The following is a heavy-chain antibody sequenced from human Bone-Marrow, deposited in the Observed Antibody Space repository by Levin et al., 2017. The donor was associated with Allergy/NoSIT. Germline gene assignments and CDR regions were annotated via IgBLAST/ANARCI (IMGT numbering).Heavy chain of an antibody. CDR3: ARPREVGHSSGYFIPPDYYGMDV. Sequence: ASVKVSCKTSGGAFRSYPISWVRQAPGQGLEWMGGIFPMFGTTNYPQKFQGRVTITADESTTTAYMELSSLRSEDTAVYYCARPREVGHSSGYFIPPDYYGMDVWGQGTTVTVSS. D-gene: IGHD3-22*01. CDR1: GGAFRSYP. J-gene: IGHJ6*02. CDR2: IFPMFGTT. V-gene: IGHV1-69*13.